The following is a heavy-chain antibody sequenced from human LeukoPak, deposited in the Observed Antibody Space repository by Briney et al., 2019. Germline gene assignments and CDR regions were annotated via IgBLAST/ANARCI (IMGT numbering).Heavy chain of an antibody. Sequence: SETLSLTCTVSGPSISSSDYYWGWLRQPPGKGLEWIASVYYSGSTYYSPSLKSGFTISVDTSKNQFSLKLRSVTATDTAVYYCARGLTRGYTYGGCFDPWGQGTLVTVSS. CDR3: ARGLTRGYTYGGCFDP. D-gene: IGHD5-12*01. CDR1: GPSISSSDYY. CDR2: VYYSGST. J-gene: IGHJ5*02. V-gene: IGHV4-39*01.